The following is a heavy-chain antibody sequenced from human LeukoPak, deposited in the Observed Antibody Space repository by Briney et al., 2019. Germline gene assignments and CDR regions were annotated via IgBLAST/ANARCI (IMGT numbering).Heavy chain of an antibody. CDR2: AFCSGST. V-gene: IGHV4-61*01. J-gene: IGHJ4*02. D-gene: IGHD4-17*01. CDR1: GGSLSRGSYY. Sequence: SATLSLPWTVSGGSLSRGSYYWSWIRPPPGHGLEWVGCAFCSGSTKYTPSLDSRVTIAVDTSKSQSSLKLSSVTAADTAVYYCARVVPGDYNFVYWGQGTLVTVSS. CDR3: ARVVPGDYNFVY.